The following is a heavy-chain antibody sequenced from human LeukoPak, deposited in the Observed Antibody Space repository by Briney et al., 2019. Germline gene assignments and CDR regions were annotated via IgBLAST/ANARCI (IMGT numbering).Heavy chain of an antibody. J-gene: IGHJ4*02. V-gene: IGHV3-23*01. D-gene: IGHD3-22*01. CDR1: GFTFNNYA. Sequence: PGGSLRLSCTVSGFTFNNYAMSWVRQAPGKGLEWVSAISGSGDSTFYADSVKGRFTISRDNSKNTLYLQMNSLRAEDTAVYYCAKDKPHYYDSSGYYLDYWGQGTLVTVSS. CDR2: ISGSGDST. CDR3: AKDKPHYYDSSGYYLDY.